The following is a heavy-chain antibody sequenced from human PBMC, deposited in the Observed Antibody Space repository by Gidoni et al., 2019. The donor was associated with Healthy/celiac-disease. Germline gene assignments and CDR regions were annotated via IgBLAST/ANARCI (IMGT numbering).Heavy chain of an antibody. J-gene: IGHJ4*02. CDR1: GFTFSSYW. Sequence: EVQLVESGGGLVQTGGSLRLSCAASGFTFSSYWMSWVRQSPGKGLGWVANIKQDGSEKYYVDSVKGRFTISRDNAKNSLYLQMNSLRAEDTAVYYCARERDDSSDQDYWGQGTLVTVSS. V-gene: IGHV3-7*01. CDR2: IKQDGSEK. D-gene: IGHD3-22*01. CDR3: ARERDDSSDQDY.